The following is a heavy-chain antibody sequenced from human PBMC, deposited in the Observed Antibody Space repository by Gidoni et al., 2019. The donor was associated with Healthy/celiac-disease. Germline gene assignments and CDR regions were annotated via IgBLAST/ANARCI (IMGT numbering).Heavy chain of an antibody. CDR3: ARLPYDSSNSKGWNDAFDI. Sequence: QVTLKESGPALVKPTQTLTLTCTFSGFSLSTSGMRVSWIRQPPGKALEWLARIDWDDDKFYSTSLKTRLTISKDTSKNQVVLTMTNMDPVDTATYYCARLPYDSSNSKGWNDAFDIWGQGTMVTVSS. V-gene: IGHV2-70*04. J-gene: IGHJ3*02. D-gene: IGHD3-22*01. CDR2: IDWDDDK. CDR1: GFSLSTSGMR.